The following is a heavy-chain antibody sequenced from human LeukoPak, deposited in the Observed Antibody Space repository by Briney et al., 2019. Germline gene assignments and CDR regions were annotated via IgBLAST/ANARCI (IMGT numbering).Heavy chain of an antibody. CDR3: ARDRGTNWWGGSDS. V-gene: IGHV1-2*06. CDR1: GYTFTDYS. Sequence: GASVKISCKASGYTFTDYSMHWERQGQAPGQGLEWVGRINLSGGAPNYAQKFQGRVTLTRDTSISTAYMEMDRLTSDDTAVYYCARDRGTNWWGGSDSWGQGTLVTVSS. D-gene: IGHD2-15*01. CDR2: INLSGGAP. J-gene: IGHJ4*02.